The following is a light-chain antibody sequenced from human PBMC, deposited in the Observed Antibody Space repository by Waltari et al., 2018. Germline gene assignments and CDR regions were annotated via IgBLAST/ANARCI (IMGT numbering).Light chain of an antibody. CDR2: DAS. CDR1: QSVSSY. CDR3: QQRSNWPPLT. J-gene: IGKJ4*01. Sequence: EIVLTQSPATLSLSPGERATLPCRASQSVSSYLAWYQQKPGQAPRLLIYDASNRATGIPARFSGSGSGTDFTLTISSLEPEDFAVYYCQQRSNWPPLTFCGGTKVEIK. V-gene: IGKV3-11*01.